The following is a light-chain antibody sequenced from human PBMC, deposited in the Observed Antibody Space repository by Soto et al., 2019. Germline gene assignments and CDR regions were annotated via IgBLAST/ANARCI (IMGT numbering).Light chain of an antibody. CDR2: DVD. J-gene: IGLJ2*01. V-gene: IGLV2-8*01. CDR1: SSDVGGYNY. CDR3: SSYAGSSTLV. Sequence: QSALTQPPSASGSPGQSVTFSCTGTSSDVGGYNYVSWYQQLPGKAPKLIIYDVDKRPSGVPDRFSGSKSGNTASLTVSGLQAEDEADYYCSSYAGSSTLVFGGGTKVTVL.